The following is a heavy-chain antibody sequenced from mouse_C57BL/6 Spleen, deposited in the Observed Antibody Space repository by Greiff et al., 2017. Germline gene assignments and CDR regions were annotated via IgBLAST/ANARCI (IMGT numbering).Heavy chain of an antibody. CDR3: AWSCYCGIAY. CDR2: IYPGDGDT. D-gene: IGHD1-1*01. CDR1: GYAFSSSW. Sequence: QVQLKESGPELVKPGASVTISCKASGYAFSSSWMNWVKQRPGKGLEWIGRIYPGDGDTNYNRKFKGKATLTAAKSSSTAYMQLSSLTSEDSAVYFCAWSCYCGIAYWGQGTLVTVSA. V-gene: IGHV1-82*01. J-gene: IGHJ3*01.